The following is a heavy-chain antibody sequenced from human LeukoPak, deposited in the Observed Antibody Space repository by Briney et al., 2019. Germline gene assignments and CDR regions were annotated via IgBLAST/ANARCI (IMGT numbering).Heavy chain of an antibody. CDR3: AKDRMMGRRSIAARPIDY. CDR1: GFTFSSYG. Sequence: PGGSLRLSCAASGFTFSSYGLHWVRQAPGKGLEWVAVISYDGSNKYYADSVKGRFTISRDNSKNTLYLQMNSLRAEDTAVYYCAKDRMMGRRSIAARPIDYWGQGTLVTVSS. V-gene: IGHV3-30*18. J-gene: IGHJ4*02. D-gene: IGHD6-6*01. CDR2: ISYDGSNK.